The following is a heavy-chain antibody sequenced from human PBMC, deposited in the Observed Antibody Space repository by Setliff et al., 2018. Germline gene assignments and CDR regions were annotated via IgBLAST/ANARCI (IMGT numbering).Heavy chain of an antibody. J-gene: IGHJ4*02. Sequence: SETLSLTCTVSGGSVNSGYDNWNWLRQPAGKGLEWIGHINRRGSTNFSPSLKSRVTISLDTSKNQFSLKLTSVTAADTAVYYCARAPRYFDSTGSYFDFWGQGTLVTVSS. CDR1: GGSVNSGYDN. CDR3: ARAPRYFDSTGSYFDF. CDR2: INRRGST. D-gene: IGHD3-22*01. V-gene: IGHV4-61*10.